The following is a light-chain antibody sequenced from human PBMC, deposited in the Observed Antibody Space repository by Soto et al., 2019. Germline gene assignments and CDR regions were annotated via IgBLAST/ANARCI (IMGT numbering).Light chain of an antibody. V-gene: IGKV1-5*03. CDR3: QQYNSYSRT. J-gene: IGKJ1*01. CDR2: KAS. Sequence: DIQMTQSPSTLSASVGDRVTITCRASQSISSWLAWYQQKPGKAPKLLIYKASSLESGVPSRFSGSGYGTEFTLTISSLQPDDFATYYCQQYNSYSRTFGQGTKGEIK. CDR1: QSISSW.